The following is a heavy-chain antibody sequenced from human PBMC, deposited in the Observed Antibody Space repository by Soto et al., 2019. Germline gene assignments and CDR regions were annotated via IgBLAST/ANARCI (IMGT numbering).Heavy chain of an antibody. CDR3: AREMIPMIMGGMSALDV. J-gene: IGHJ6*02. D-gene: IGHD3-22*01. Sequence: QVQLVESGGGVVQPERSQRLSCAASEFTFGTYVMHWVRPAPGKGLEWVALISFDGSSQYYADSVKGRFTISRDNSRNTMYLQMNSLRPEDTAVYYCAREMIPMIMGGMSALDVWGHGTTVTVSS. CDR1: EFTFGTYV. V-gene: IGHV3-30*04. CDR2: ISFDGSSQ.